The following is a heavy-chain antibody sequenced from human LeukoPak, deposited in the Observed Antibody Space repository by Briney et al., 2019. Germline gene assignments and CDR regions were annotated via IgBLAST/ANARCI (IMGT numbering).Heavy chain of an antibody. V-gene: IGHV4-30-4*01. D-gene: IGHD1-26*01. Sequence: SETLSLTCAVSGGSISSGDYYWSWIRQPPGKGLEWIGYIYYSGSTYYNPSLKSRVTISVDTSKNQLSLKLSSVTAADTAVYYCASGSYYSPDYWGQGTLVTVSS. CDR2: IYYSGST. CDR3: ASGSYYSPDY. CDR1: GGSISSGDYY. J-gene: IGHJ4*02.